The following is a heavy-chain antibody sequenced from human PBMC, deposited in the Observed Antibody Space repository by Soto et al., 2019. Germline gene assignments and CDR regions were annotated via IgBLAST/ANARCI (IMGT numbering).Heavy chain of an antibody. J-gene: IGHJ4*02. D-gene: IGHD3-9*01. CDR3: ATSIKTYYDILTGPSYYFDY. Sequence: PSETLSLTCTVSGGSISSYYWSWIRQPAGKGLEWIGRIYTSGSTNYNPSLKSRVTMSVDTSKNQFSLKLSSVTAADTAVYYCATSIKTYYDILTGPSYYFDYWGQGTLVTVSS. CDR1: GGSISSYY. V-gene: IGHV4-4*07. CDR2: IYTSGST.